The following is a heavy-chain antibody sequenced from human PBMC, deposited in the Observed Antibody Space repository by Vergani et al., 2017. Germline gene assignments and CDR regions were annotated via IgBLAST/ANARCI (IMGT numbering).Heavy chain of an antibody. CDR2: ISYDGSNK. V-gene: IGHV3-30-3*01. CDR1: GFTFRRYA. Sequence: QVQLVESGGGVVQPGRSLRLSCAASGFTFRRYAMHWVRQAPGKGLEWVAVISYDGSNKYYADSVKGRFTISRDNSKNTLYLQMNSLRAEDTAVYYCARTYNDSSGYYFRPPQGDYWGQGTLVTVSS. J-gene: IGHJ4*02. D-gene: IGHD3-22*01. CDR3: ARTYNDSSGYYFRPPQGDY.